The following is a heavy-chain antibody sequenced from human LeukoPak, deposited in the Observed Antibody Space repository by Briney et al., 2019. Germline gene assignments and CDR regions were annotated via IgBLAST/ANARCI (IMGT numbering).Heavy chain of an antibody. J-gene: IGHJ5*02. D-gene: IGHD2-15*01. V-gene: IGHV4-34*01. CDR2: INHSGST. CDR1: GGSFSGYY. CDR3: ARGRPPPIGYCSGGSCYYWFDP. Sequence: PSETLSLTCAVYGGSFSGYYWSWIRQPPGKGLEWIGEINHSGSTNYSPSLKSRVTISVDTSKNQFSLKLSSVTAADTAVYYCARGRPPPIGYCSGGSCYYWFDPWGQGTLVTVSS.